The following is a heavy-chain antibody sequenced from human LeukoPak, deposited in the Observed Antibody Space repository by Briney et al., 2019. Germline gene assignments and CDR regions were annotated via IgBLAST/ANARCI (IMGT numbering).Heavy chain of an antibody. CDR2: ISAYNDNT. J-gene: IGHJ4*02. CDR1: GYTFCSYG. Sequence: ASVNVSCKASGYTFCSYGINWVRQAPGQGLEWMGWISAYNDNTIYAQNLQGRVTMTTDTSTSTAYMDLRGLRSDDTAVYFCARVPGGGLGWELLAYWGQGTLVTVSS. D-gene: IGHD1-26*01. CDR3: ARVPGGGLGWELLAY. V-gene: IGHV1-18*01.